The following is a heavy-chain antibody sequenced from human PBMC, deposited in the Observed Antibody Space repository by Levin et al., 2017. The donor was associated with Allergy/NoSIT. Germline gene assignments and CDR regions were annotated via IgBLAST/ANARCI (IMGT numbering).Heavy chain of an antibody. CDR2: INHSGST. CDR3: ARGRSPGY. J-gene: IGHJ4*02. V-gene: IGHV4-34*01. Sequence: SQTLSLTCAVYGGSISGYYWNWIRQPPGKGLEWIGEINHSGSTNYNPSLKSRVTISVDTSKNQFSLKLSSATAADTAVYYCARGRSPGYWGQGTLVTVSS. CDR1: GGSISGYY. D-gene: IGHD2-2*01.